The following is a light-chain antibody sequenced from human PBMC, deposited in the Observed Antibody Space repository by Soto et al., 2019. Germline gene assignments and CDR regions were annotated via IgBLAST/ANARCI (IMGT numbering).Light chain of an antibody. CDR2: DAS. V-gene: IGKV1-39*01. CDR1: QSISTY. J-gene: IGKJ1*01. CDR3: QETYSTPTWT. Sequence: DIQMTQSPSSLSASVGDRVTITCRASQSISTYLNWFQQKPGKAPRLLIYDASSLQSAVPSRFSGSGSGTNFTLTISSLQPEEFATYYCQETYSTPTWTFGQGTKVEIK.